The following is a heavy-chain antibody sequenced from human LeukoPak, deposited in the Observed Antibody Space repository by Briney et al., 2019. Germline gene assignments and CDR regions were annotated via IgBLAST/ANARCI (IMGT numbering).Heavy chain of an antibody. V-gene: IGHV4-39*07. CDR3: ARVSSSWYQDWYFDL. D-gene: IGHD6-13*01. CDR2: INYRGNT. Sequence: PSETLSLTCSVSGGFISSSTYSWGWIRQPPGKGLEWIGSINYRGNTYYKPSLKSRVTMSVDTSKNQFSLKLNSVTAADTAVYYCARVSSSWYQDWYFDLWGRGTLVTVSS. CDR1: GGFISSSTYS. J-gene: IGHJ2*01.